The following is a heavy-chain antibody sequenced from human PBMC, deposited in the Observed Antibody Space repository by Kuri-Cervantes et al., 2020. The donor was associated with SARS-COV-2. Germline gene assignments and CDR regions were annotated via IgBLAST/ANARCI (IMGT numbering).Heavy chain of an antibody. CDR3: ARDQLWPRYGMDV. CDR2: ISYDGSNK. J-gene: IGHJ6*02. CDR1: GFTFSSYG. D-gene: IGHD5-18*01. V-gene: IGHV3-30*03. Sequence: GESLKISCAASGFTFSSYGMHWVRQAPGKGLEWVAVISYDGSNKYYADSVKGRFTISGDNSKNTLYLQMNSLRAEDTAVYYCARDQLWPRYGMDVWGQGTTVTVSS.